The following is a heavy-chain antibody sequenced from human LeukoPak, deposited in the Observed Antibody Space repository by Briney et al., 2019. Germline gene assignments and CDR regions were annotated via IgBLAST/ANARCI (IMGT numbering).Heavy chain of an antibody. CDR2: ISNSGGYQ. CDR1: GFTFSSYS. CDR3: AREGGTYCFDY. Sequence: GGSLRLSCAASGFTFSSYSMNWVRQAPGKGLEWVSSISNSGGYQYYADSVKGRFTISRDNAKNSLYLQMNSLGAEDTAVYYCAREGGTYCFDYWGQGTLVTVSS. J-gene: IGHJ4*02. V-gene: IGHV3-21*01. D-gene: IGHD1-26*01.